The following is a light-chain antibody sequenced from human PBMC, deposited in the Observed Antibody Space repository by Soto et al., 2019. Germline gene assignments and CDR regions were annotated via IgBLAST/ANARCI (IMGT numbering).Light chain of an antibody. Sequence: DIVMTQSPDSLAVSLGERATINCKSSQSGLSTSNSKNYLAWSQQKPGQPPKVLIYWASTRESGVPDRFSGSGSGTDFTLSISSLQAEDVAVYYCQQYYSTPLTFGPGTKVDIK. CDR2: WAS. V-gene: IGKV4-1*01. J-gene: IGKJ3*01. CDR1: QSGLSTSNSKNY. CDR3: QQYYSTPLT.